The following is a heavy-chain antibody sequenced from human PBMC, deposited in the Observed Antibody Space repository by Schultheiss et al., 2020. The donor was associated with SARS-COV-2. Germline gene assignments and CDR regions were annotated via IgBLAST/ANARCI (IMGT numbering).Heavy chain of an antibody. Sequence: SETLSLTCTVSGGSISSGGYYWSWIRQHPGKGLEWIGYIYYSGSTYYNPSLKSLVTISVDTSKNQFSLKLSSVTAADTAVYYCARGKYCTNGVCYGAVVDYWGQGTLVTVSS. V-gene: IGHV4-31*01. CDR1: GGSISSGGYY. D-gene: IGHD2-8*01. CDR2: IYYSGST. CDR3: ARGKYCTNGVCYGAVVDY. J-gene: IGHJ4*02.